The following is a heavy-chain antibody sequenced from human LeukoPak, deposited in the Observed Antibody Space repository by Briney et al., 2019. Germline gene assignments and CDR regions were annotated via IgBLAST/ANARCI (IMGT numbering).Heavy chain of an antibody. D-gene: IGHD6-19*01. CDR3: ARAERIAVAGPFDY. CDR1: GFTFSSYW. J-gene: IGHJ4*02. V-gene: IGHV3-7*01. Sequence: GGSLRLSCAASGFTFSSYWMSWVRQAPGKGLEWVANIKQDGSEKYYVDSVKGRFTISRDNAKNSLYLQMKSLRAEDTAVYNCARAERIAVAGPFDYWDQGTPVTVSS. CDR2: IKQDGSEK.